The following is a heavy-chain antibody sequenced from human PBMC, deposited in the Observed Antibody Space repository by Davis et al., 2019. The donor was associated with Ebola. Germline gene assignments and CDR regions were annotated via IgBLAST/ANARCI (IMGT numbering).Heavy chain of an antibody. J-gene: IGHJ6*04. CDR1: GDSISNHY. D-gene: IGHD6-13*01. CDR3: ARDRGFSREYYYGMDV. CDR2: IYYSGST. Sequence: MPSQTLSLTFTVSGDSISNHYWNWIRQPPGKGLEWIGYIYYSGSTSYNPSLKSRVTISVDTSKNQFSLKLSSVTAADTAVYYCARDRGFSREYYYGMDVWGKGTTVTVSS. V-gene: IGHV4-59*11.